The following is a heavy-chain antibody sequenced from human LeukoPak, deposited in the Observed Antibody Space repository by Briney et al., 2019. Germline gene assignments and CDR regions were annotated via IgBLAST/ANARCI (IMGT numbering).Heavy chain of an antibody. CDR1: GYTFTSYD. J-gene: IGHJ4*02. D-gene: IGHD3-10*01. Sequence: ASVKGSCKASGYTFTSYDINWVRQATGQGLEWMGWMNPNSGNTGYAQKVQGRVTITRNTSISTAYMELSSLRSEDTAVYYCARGLRYYGSGSYSYWGQGTLVTVSS. V-gene: IGHV1-8*03. CDR2: MNPNSGNT. CDR3: ARGLRYYGSGSYSY.